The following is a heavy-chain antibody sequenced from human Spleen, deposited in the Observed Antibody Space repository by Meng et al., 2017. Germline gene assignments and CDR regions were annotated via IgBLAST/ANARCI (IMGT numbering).Heavy chain of an antibody. D-gene: IGHD6-6*01. J-gene: IGHJ4*02. Sequence: GESLKISCAGSGLTFSAHWLSWVRQAPGKGPEWVATIKQEGSEKYYVDSVKGRFTISRDNAKNSLYLEMNSLRVEDTAVYYCVRNIYISWNIFDYWGQGTVVTVSS. CDR1: GLTFSAHW. V-gene: IGHV3-7*01. CDR3: VRNIYISWNIFDY. CDR2: IKQEGSEK.